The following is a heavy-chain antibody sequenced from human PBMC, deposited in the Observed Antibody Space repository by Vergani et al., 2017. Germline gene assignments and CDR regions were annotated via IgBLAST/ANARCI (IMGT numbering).Heavy chain of an antibody. CDR3: ARVLRFLEWLWGGAFDI. Sequence: EVQLVESGGGLVKPGGSLRLSCAASGFTFSSYWMSWVRQAPGKGLEWVANIKQDGSEKYYVDSVKGRFTISRDNAKNSLYLQMNSLRAEDTAVYYCARVLRFLEWLWGGAFDIWGQGTMVTVSS. V-gene: IGHV3-7*01. CDR2: IKQDGSEK. J-gene: IGHJ3*02. D-gene: IGHD3-3*01. CDR1: GFTFSSYW.